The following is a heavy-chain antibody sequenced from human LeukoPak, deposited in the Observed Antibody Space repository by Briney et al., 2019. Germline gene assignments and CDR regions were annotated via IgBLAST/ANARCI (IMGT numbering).Heavy chain of an antibody. D-gene: IGHD6-13*01. J-gene: IGHJ4*02. CDR2: ISYDGGNK. Sequence: GGSLRLSCAASGFTFSSYGMHWVRQAPGKGLEWVAVISYDGGNKYYADSVKGRFTISRDNSKNTLYLQMNSLRAEDTAVYYCAKDESSSQYYFDYWGQGTLVTVSS. CDR3: AKDESSSQYYFDY. CDR1: GFTFSSYG. V-gene: IGHV3-30*18.